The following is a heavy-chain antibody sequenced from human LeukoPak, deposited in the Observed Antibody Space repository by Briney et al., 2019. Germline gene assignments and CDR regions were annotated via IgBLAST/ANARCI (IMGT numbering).Heavy chain of an antibody. D-gene: IGHD4-23*01. V-gene: IGHV3-30*03. CDR3: ARRAGGYSHPYDY. CDR2: ISYDGSNK. CDR1: GFTFSSYG. Sequence: GGSLRLSCAASGFTFSSYGMRWVRQASGKGLEWVAVISYDGSNKYYADSVKGRFTISRDNSKNTLYLQMNSLRAEDTAVYYCARRAGGYSHPYDYWGQGILVTVSS. J-gene: IGHJ4*02.